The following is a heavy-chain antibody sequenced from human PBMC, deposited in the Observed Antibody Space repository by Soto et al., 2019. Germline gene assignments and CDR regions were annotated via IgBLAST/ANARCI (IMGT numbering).Heavy chain of an antibody. Sequence: EVQLVESGGGLVQPGGSLRLSCAASGFTFSSYWMHWVRQAPGKGPVWVSRINSDGSSTSYADSVKGRFTISRDNAENTLYLQMNSRRAEDTAVYYCARALGATTNYWGQGTLVTVSS. CDR1: GFTFSSYW. J-gene: IGHJ4*02. CDR3: ARALGATTNY. CDR2: INSDGSST. D-gene: IGHD1-26*01. V-gene: IGHV3-74*01.